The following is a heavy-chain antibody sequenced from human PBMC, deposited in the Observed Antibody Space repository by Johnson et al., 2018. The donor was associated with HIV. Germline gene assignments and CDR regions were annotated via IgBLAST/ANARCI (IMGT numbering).Heavy chain of an antibody. Sequence: VQLVESGGGLVQPGRSLRLSCTASGFTFSSYYMNCVRQAPGKGLEWVSYISPSGSSINYADSVKGRFTISRDNAKNSLYLQMNSLRAEDTTIYYCTGGWYNLSAFDIWGQGTMVTVSS. CDR1: GFTFSSYY. D-gene: IGHD6-19*01. CDR3: TGGWYNLSAFDI. CDR2: ISPSGSSI. J-gene: IGHJ3*02. V-gene: IGHV3-48*04.